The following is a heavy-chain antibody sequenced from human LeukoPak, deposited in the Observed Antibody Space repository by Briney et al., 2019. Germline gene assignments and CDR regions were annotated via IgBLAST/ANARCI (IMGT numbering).Heavy chain of an antibody. CDR1: GGSISSYY. CDR3: ARRDSSRWREGSFDI. J-gene: IGHJ3*02. Sequence: SETLSLTCTVSGGSISSYYWSWIRQPPGKGLEWIGYIYYSGSTTSFNPSLKSRVTISLDTSKNQFSLKLSSVSTADTAVYYCARRDSSRWREGSFDIWGQGTMVTVSS. D-gene: IGHD4-11*01. V-gene: IGHV4-59*01. CDR2: IYYSGSTT.